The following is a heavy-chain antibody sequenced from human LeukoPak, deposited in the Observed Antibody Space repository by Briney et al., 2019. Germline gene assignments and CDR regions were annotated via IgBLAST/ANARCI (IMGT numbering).Heavy chain of an antibody. D-gene: IGHD5-12*01. Sequence: GGSLRLSCAASGFTLRSHWMHWVRQAPGKGLEWVSRINYDGSSTTYADSVKGRFAISRDNAKNTLFLQMNSLRVEDTAMYYCAREAHGGYDNFDNWGQGALVTVSP. CDR2: INYDGSST. J-gene: IGHJ4*02. CDR1: GFTLRSHW. V-gene: IGHV3-74*01. CDR3: AREAHGGYDNFDN.